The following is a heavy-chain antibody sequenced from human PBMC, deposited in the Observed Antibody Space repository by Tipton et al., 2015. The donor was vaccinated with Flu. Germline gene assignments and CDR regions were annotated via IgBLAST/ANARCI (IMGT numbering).Heavy chain of an antibody. J-gene: IGHJ6*02. CDR3: ARGPLPDSNWYNGMDV. CDR2: IHHSGTT. Sequence: TLSLTCTVSRDSMRSDYFWGWIRQAPGKGLEWIGNIHHSGTTNYSPSLKSRVTVSVDTSKNQFSLKLRSVTAADTAVYYCARGPLPDSNWYNGMDVWGQGTTVTVSS. D-gene: IGHD6-13*01. V-gene: IGHV4-38-2*02. CDR1: RDSMRSDYF.